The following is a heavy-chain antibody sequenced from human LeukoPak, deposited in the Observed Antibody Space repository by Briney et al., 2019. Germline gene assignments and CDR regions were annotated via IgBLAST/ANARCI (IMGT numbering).Heavy chain of an antibody. V-gene: IGHV3-23*01. CDR2: ISGSSGHT. CDR3: AKVGFSEMEWLLYSDH. Sequence: GGSLRLSCAASGLTFSSYAMSWVRQAPGKGREGVSAISGSSGHTDYANSVKGRFTISRDNSKNTLYLQMNSLIDEDTAVYYCAKVGFSEMEWLLYSDHWGQGPLVTVSS. J-gene: IGHJ4*02. D-gene: IGHD3-3*01. CDR1: GLTFSSYA.